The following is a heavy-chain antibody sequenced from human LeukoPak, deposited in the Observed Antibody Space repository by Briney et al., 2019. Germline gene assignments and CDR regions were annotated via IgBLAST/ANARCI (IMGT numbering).Heavy chain of an antibody. CDR2: IYYSGST. V-gene: IGHV4-31*11. CDR3: ARAAQNWNNAPYFDY. J-gene: IGHJ4*02. D-gene: IGHD1/OR15-1a*01. Sequence: SQTLSLTCAVSGGPVSSGNYYWSWIRQQPGKGLEWIGYIYYSGSTYYNPSLKSRLTISLDTSKNQFSLKLTSLTAADAAIYFCARAAQNWNNAPYFDYWGQGTLVTVSS. CDR1: GGPVSSGNYY.